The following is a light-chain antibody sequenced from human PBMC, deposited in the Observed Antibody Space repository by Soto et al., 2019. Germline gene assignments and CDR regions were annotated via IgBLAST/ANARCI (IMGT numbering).Light chain of an antibody. V-gene: IGKV1-5*03. CDR1: QTKSGW. J-gene: IGKJ1*01. CDR2: KAS. CDR3: QHHNNNSEA. Sequence: DIRMNQNPSAPCRSVGDSRTMSCPARQTKSGWLAWYQQKPGKAPKLLICKASTLKHGVPSRFSGSGSGREFTLIISSRLPADFVTYYFQHHNNNSEAFGQGTKVDIK.